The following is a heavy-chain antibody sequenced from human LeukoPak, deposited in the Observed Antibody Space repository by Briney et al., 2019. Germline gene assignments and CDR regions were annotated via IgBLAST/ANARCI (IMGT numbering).Heavy chain of an antibody. D-gene: IGHD3-3*01. CDR1: GGTFSSYA. J-gene: IGHJ6*02. CDR2: IIPIFGTA. V-gene: IGHV1-69*13. Sequence: ASVKVSCKASGGTFSSYAISWVRQAPGQGLEWMGGIIPIFGTANYAQKFQGRVTITADESTSTAYMELSSLRSEDTAVYYCARVFKGYDFWSGYPDYYYYGMDVWGQGTTVTVSS. CDR3: ARVFKGYDFWSGYPDYYYYGMDV.